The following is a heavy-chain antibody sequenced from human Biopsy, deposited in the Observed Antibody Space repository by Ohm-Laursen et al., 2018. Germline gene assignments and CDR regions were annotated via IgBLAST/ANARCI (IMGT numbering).Heavy chain of an antibody. J-gene: IGHJ5*02. CDR3: ARGDYFDSNGYFWFDP. CDR2: IFNSANS. D-gene: IGHD3-22*01. V-gene: IGHV4-31*01. Sequence: TLSLTRTVSGGSMSSGGSYWGWIRQRPGKGLEWVGYIFNSANSYYNPSLKNLITISGDTSKNQFSLKLNSVTAADTAVYYCARGDYFDSNGYFWFDPWGQGTLVTVSS. CDR1: GGSMSSGGSY.